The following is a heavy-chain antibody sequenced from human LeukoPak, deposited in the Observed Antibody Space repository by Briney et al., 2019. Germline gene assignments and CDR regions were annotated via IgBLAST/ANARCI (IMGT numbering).Heavy chain of an antibody. CDR2: IYPGDSDT. CDR3: ARCLRDRLFDY. Sequence: GESLKISCKGSGYSFTSYWIGWVRQMPGRGLEWMGIIYPGDSDTRYSPSFQGQVTISADKSISTAYLQRSSLKASDTAMYYCARCLRDRLFDYWGQGTLVTVSS. J-gene: IGHJ4*02. D-gene: IGHD2-21*01. CDR1: GYSFTSYW. V-gene: IGHV5-51*01.